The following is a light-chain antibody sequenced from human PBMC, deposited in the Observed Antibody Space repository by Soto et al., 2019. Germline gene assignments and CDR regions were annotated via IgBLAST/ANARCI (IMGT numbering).Light chain of an antibody. CDR2: NAS. CDR1: QSVDSY. Sequence: ESVLTQSPATLSLSPGERATLSCRASQSVDSYLTWYQQKPGQAPRLLISNASNRATGIPSRFSGSGSGTDFTLTISSREPEDFAVYYCQQHGTWPPNFVQGTKLEI. V-gene: IGKV3-11*01. CDR3: QQHGTWPPN. J-gene: IGKJ2*01.